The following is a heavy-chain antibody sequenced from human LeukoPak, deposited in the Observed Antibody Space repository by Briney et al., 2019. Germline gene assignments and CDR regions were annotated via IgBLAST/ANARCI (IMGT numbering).Heavy chain of an antibody. CDR3: ARKTSGPNPFDF. V-gene: IGHV3-23*01. D-gene: IGHD2-8*01. Sequence: GGSLRLSCAASGFTFNNDAMSWVRQSRGKGLEWVSGISTSGLDTPYADSVKGRFTISRDNSKNTLYLQMNSLRVEDTAIYYCARKTSGPNPFDFWGQGTLVTVSS. CDR2: ISTSGLDT. J-gene: IGHJ4*02. CDR1: GFTFNNDA.